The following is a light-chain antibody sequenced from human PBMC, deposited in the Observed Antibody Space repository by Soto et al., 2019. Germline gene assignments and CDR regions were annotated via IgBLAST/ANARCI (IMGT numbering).Light chain of an antibody. J-gene: IGLJ1*01. CDR2: EVN. Sequence: QSVLTQSPSASGSPGQSVTISCTGTSRDIGGYDYVSWYQQHPGKAPKLIVYEVNKRPSGVPDRFSGSKSGYTASLTVSGLQAEDEADYFCSSYAGSTNFDVFGTRTKVTVL. CDR1: SRDIGGYDY. CDR3: SSYAGSTNFDV. V-gene: IGLV2-8*01.